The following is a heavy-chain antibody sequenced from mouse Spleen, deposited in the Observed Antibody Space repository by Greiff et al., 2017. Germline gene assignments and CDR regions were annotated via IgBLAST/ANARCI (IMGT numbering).Heavy chain of an antibody. D-gene: IGHD2-2*01. CDR3: ARDGGYDWYFDV. CDR1: GYSITSGYY. J-gene: IGHJ1*01. V-gene: IGHV3-6*01. CDR2: ISYDGSN. Sequence: EVQLQESGPGLVKPSQSLSLTCSVTGYSITSGYYWNWIRQFPGNKLEWMGYISYDGSNNYNPSLKNRISITRDTSKNQFFLKLNSVTTEDTATYYCARDGGYDWYFDVWGAGTTVTVSS.